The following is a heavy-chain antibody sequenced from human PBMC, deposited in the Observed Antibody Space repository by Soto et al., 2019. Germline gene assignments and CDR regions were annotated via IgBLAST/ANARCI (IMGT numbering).Heavy chain of an antibody. V-gene: IGHV4-31*03. D-gene: IGHD3-10*01. CDR1: GGSISSGGYY. J-gene: IGHJ4*02. CDR2: IYYSGST. Sequence: SETLSLTCTVSGGSISSGGYYWSWIRQHPGKGLEWIGYIYYSGSTYYNPSLKSRVTISVDTSKNQFSLKLSSVTAADTAVYYCARERGDYYGSGSYYKGPFDYWGQGTLFTVSS. CDR3: ARERGDYYGSGSYYKGPFDY.